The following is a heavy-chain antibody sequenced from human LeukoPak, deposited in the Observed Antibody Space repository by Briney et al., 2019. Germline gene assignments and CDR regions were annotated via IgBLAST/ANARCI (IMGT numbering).Heavy chain of an antibody. CDR1: GFTFGRYS. V-gene: IGHV3-21*01. J-gene: IGHJ4*02. Sequence: TGGSLRLSCAASGFTFGRYSMNWVRQAPGKGLEWVSSISSSSSYIYYADSVKGRFTISRDNAKKSLYLQMNSLRAEDTAVYYCARDLSRGGAAWHYYFDYWGQGALVTVSS. D-gene: IGHD3-10*01. CDR3: ARDLSRGGAAWHYYFDY. CDR2: ISSSSSYI.